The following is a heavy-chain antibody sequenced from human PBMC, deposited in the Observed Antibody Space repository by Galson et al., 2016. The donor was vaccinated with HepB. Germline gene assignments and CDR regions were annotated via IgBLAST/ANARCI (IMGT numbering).Heavy chain of an antibody. D-gene: IGHD3-3*01. CDR1: GFTFSSYG. CDR2: ISYDGSKK. Sequence: SLRLSCAASGFTFSSYGMYWVRQAPGKGLEWVAVISYDGSKKYYADSVKGRFTISRDNSKNTLSLQMSSLRAEDTAVYYCAKDEFLEGDYYYYGMDVWGQGTTVTVSS. J-gene: IGHJ6*02. V-gene: IGHV3-30*18. CDR3: AKDEFLEGDYYYYGMDV.